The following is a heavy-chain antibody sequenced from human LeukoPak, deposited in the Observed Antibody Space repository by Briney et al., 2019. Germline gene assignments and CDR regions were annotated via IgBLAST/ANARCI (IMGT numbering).Heavy chain of an antibody. CDR3: ARDTRQTSVTNFDS. D-gene: IGHD4-17*01. J-gene: IGHJ4*02. Sequence: GESLRLSCATSGFTFSSYAMDWVRQAPGKGLEWVSSISSGGNYKYYGDSVWGRFTISRDDAKNPLYLEMNSLRAEDTAVYYCARDTRQTSVTNFDSWGQGTLVIVS. CDR1: GFTFSSYA. CDR2: ISSGGNYK. V-gene: IGHV3-21*06.